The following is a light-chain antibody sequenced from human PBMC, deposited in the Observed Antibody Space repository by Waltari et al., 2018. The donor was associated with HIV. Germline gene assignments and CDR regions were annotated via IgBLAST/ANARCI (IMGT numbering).Light chain of an antibody. CDR1: QSVSSN. Sequence: EIVMTQSPATLSVSPGERATLSCRASQSVSSNLAWYQQKPGQAPRLLIYGASTRATGIPARFSGSGSGTEFTLTISSLQSEDFAVYYCQHYNNWPTFGQGTKVEIK. CDR2: GAS. V-gene: IGKV3-15*01. CDR3: QHYNNWPT. J-gene: IGKJ1*01.